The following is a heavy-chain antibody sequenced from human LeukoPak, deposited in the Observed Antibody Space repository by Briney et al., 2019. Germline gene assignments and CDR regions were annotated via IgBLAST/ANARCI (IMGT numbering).Heavy chain of an antibody. CDR1: GGSFSGYY. J-gene: IGHJ6*03. V-gene: IGHV4-31*11. CDR3: ARDSRDYFGSGSYYKMWDYYYMDV. CDR2: IYYSGST. Sequence: SETLSLTCAVYGGSFSGYYWSWIRQHPGKGLEWIGYIYYSGSTYYNPSLKSRVTISVDTSKNQFSLKLSSVTAADTAVYYCARDSRDYFGSGSYYKMWDYYYMDVWGKGTTVTVSS. D-gene: IGHD3-10*01.